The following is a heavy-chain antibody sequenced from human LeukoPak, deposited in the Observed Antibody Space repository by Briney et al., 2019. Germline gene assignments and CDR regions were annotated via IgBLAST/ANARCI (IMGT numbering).Heavy chain of an antibody. Sequence: GGFLRLSCAASGFTFSSYAMSWVRQAPGKGLEWVSAISGSGGSTYYADSVKGRFTISRDNSKNTLYLQMNSLRAEDTAVYYCAKVPRYCSSTSCLFDYWGQGTLVTVSS. CDR3: AKVPRYCSSTSCLFDY. CDR1: GFTFSSYA. CDR2: ISGSGGST. D-gene: IGHD2-2*01. V-gene: IGHV3-23*01. J-gene: IGHJ4*02.